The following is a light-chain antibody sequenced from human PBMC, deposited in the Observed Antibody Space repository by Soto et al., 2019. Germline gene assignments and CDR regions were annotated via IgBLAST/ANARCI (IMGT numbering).Light chain of an antibody. J-gene: IGKJ1*01. CDR3: QHYNSYSEA. Sequence: DIQMTQSPSTLSASVGGRVTITFRASQSISSWLAWYQQKPGEAPKLLIYKASTLKSGVPSRFSGSGSGTEFTLTISSLQPDDFATYYCQHYNSYSEAFGQGTKVDIK. CDR2: KAS. CDR1: QSISSW. V-gene: IGKV1-5*03.